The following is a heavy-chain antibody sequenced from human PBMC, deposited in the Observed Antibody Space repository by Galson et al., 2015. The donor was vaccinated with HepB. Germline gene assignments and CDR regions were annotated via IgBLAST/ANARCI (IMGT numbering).Heavy chain of an antibody. CDR3: ARGLLSITIFGVAPYNWFDP. D-gene: IGHD3-3*01. J-gene: IGHJ5*02. CDR1: GFTFSSYS. V-gene: IGHV3-48*02. CDR2: ISSSSSTI. Sequence: SLRLSCAASGFTFSSYSMNWVRQAPGKGLEWVSYISSSSSTIYYADSVKGRFTISRDNAKNSLYLQMDSLRDEDTAVYYCARGLLSITIFGVAPYNWFDPWGQGTLVTVSS.